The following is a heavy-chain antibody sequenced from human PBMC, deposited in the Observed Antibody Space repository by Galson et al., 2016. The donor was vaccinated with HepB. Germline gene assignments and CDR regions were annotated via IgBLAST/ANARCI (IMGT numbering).Heavy chain of an antibody. D-gene: IGHD1-1*01. CDR1: GFIFSSFA. J-gene: IGHJ4*02. CDR3: ARRSGALPQDY. CDR2: ISTASSNI. Sequence: SLRLSCAASGFIFSSFAMIWVRQAPEKGLQWVSSISTASSNIYYADSVMGRFTISRDNAKNSLFLQMNSLRAEDTAVYYCARRSGALPQDYWGQGTLVAISS. V-gene: IGHV3-21*01.